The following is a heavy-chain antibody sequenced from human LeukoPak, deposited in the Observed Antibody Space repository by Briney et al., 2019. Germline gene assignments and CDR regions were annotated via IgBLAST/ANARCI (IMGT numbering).Heavy chain of an antibody. CDR3: ARGTSYDSSGYYYLGPRFPFDAFDI. J-gene: IGHJ3*02. D-gene: IGHD3-22*01. V-gene: IGHV3-7*01. CDR1: GFTFSSYW. Sequence: PGGSLRLSCAASGFTFSSYWMSWVRQAPGKGLEWVANIKQDGSEKYYVDSVKGRFTISRDNAKNSLYLQMNSLRAEDTAVYYCARGTSYDSSGYYYLGPRFPFDAFDIWGQGTMVTVSS. CDR2: IKQDGSEK.